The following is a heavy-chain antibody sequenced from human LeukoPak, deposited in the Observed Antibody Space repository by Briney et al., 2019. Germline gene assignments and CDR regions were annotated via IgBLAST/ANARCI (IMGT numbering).Heavy chain of an antibody. Sequence: GGSLRLSCAASGFTFSDYYMSWIRQAPGKGREWVSYISSSSGYTNYADSVKGRFSISRDNAKNSLYLQMNSLRAEDTAVFYCARAASSSGWYYFDYWGQGTLVTVSS. CDR2: ISSSSGYT. CDR1: GFTFSDYY. J-gene: IGHJ4*02. D-gene: IGHD6-19*01. V-gene: IGHV3-11*06. CDR3: ARAASSSGWYYFDY.